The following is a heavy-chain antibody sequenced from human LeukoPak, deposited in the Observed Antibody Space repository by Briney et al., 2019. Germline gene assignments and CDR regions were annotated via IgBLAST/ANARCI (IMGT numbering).Heavy chain of an antibody. CDR2: NDPKSGGT. V-gene: IGHV1-2*02. CDR1: GYTFTDYY. D-gene: IGHD2-8*01. Sequence: ASVTVSCTAHGYTFTDYYIHWVRQAPGQGLEWMGWNDPKSGGTNYAQKFQGRVTMTRDTSISTAYMELSRLTSDDTAVYYCARGFSYTNFWGQGTLVTVSS. CDR3: ARGFSYTNF. J-gene: IGHJ4*02.